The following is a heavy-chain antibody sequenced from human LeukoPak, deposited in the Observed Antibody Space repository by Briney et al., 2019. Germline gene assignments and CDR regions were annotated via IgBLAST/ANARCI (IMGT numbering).Heavy chain of an antibody. J-gene: IGHJ5*02. CDR3: APGPYYYDSSVYH. CDR2: ISYDGSNK. CDR1: GFTFSSYG. V-gene: IGHV3-30*03. Sequence: GRSLRLSCAASGFTFSSYGMHWVRQAPGKGLEWVAVISYDGSNKYYADSVKGRFTISRDNSKNTLYLQMNSLRAEDTAVYYCAPGPYYYDSSVYHWAQEPLVTFSS. D-gene: IGHD3-22*01.